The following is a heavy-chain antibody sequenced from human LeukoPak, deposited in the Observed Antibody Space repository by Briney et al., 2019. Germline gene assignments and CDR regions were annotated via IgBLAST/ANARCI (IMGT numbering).Heavy chain of an antibody. CDR2: IWYDGSNK. CDR1: GFTFSSYG. CDR3: ARDLPLRDYEHGNY. D-gene: IGHD4-17*01. V-gene: IGHV3-33*01. Sequence: GRSLRLSCAASGFTFSSYGMHWVRQAPGKGLEWVAVIWYDGSNKYYADSVKGRFTISRDNSKNTLYLQMNSLRAEDTAVYYCARDLPLRDYEHGNYWGQGTLVTVSS. J-gene: IGHJ4*02.